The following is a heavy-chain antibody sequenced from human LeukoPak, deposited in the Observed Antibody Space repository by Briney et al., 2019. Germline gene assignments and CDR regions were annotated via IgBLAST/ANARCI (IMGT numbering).Heavy chain of an antibody. CDR1: GGSFSGYY. D-gene: IGHD2-21*02. CDR3: ARYCGGDCYLFDY. CDR2: INHSGST. V-gene: IGHV4-34*01. J-gene: IGHJ4*02. Sequence: SETLSLTCAVYGGSFSGYYWSWIRQSPGTGLEWIGEINHSGSTNYNPSLKSRVTISVDTSKNQFSLKLSSVTAADTAVYYCARYCGGDCYLFDYWGQGTLVTVSS.